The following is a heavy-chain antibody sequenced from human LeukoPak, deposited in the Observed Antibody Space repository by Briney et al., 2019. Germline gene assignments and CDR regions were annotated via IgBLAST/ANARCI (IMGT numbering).Heavy chain of an antibody. J-gene: IGHJ4*02. D-gene: IGHD6-19*01. V-gene: IGHV4-39*01. Sequence: SETLSLTCTVSGGSISSISYYWGWIRQPPGKGLEWIGSIYYSGSTYYNPSLKSRVTISVDTSKNQFSLKLSSVTAADTAVYYCGTVAGQSIDYWGQGTLVTVSS. CDR3: GTVAGQSIDY. CDR2: IYYSGST. CDR1: GGSISSISYY.